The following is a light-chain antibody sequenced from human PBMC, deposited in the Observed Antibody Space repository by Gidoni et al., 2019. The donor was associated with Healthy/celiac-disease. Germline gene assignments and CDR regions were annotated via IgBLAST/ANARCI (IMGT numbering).Light chain of an antibody. CDR1: SSDVGGYNY. V-gene: IGLV2-14*01. CDR3: SSYTSSSTLVV. J-gene: IGLJ2*01. CDR2: EVS. Sequence: QSALTQPASVSGSPGQSITISCTGTSSDVGGYNYVSWSQQHPGKAPKLMIYEVSNRPPGVSNRFSGSKSGNTASLTIAGLQAEDEADYYCSSYTSSSTLVVFGGGTKLTVL.